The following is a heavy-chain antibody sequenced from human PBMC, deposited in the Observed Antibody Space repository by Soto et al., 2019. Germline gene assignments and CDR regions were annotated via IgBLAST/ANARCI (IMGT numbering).Heavy chain of an antibody. J-gene: IGHJ2*01. CDR1: GGTFSSYT. V-gene: IGHV1-69*12. CDR2: IIPIFGTA. Sequence: QVQLVQSGAEVKKPGSSVTVSCKASGGTFSSYTISWVRQARGQGLEWMGGIIPIFGTANYAQKFQGRVTLTADESTSTAYMELSSLRSEDTAVYYCARGNHRWLQLWYFDLWGRGTLVTVSS. D-gene: IGHD5-12*01. CDR3: ARGNHRWLQLWYFDL.